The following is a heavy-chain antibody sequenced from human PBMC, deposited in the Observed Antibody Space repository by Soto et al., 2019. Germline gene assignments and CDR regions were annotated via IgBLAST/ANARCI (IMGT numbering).Heavy chain of an antibody. CDR2: IQSGGST. CDR1: GFTVGSKY. CDR3: TREDVHCSGGSCNGVPMAV. J-gene: IGHJ6*03. Sequence: EVQLVESGGGLVQPGESLRLSCAASGFTVGSKYMSWVRQAPGKGLEWVSLIQSGGSTYYAGSVKGRFTISRDNSENTWFLQMNGWRVEDTVVYYGTREDVHCSGGSCNGVPMAVW. D-gene: IGHD2-15*01. V-gene: IGHV3-66*01.